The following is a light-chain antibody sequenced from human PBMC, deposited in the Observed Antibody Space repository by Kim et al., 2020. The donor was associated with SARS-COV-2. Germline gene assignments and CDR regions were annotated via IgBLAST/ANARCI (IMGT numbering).Light chain of an antibody. CDR1: KLGDTY. CDR3: QAWDSSTVV. V-gene: IGLV3-1*01. J-gene: IGLJ2*01. CDR2: QDS. Sequence: SYELTQPPSVSVSPGQTASITCSGDKLGDTYASWYQQKPGQSPVLVIYQDSKRPSGIPERFSASNSGNTATLTISGTQAMDEADYYCQAWDSSTVVFGGGTQLTVL.